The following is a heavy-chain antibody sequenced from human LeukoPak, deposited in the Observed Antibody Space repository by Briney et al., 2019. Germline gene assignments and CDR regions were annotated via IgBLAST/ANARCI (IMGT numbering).Heavy chain of an antibody. Sequence: SETLSLTCTVSDGSISGDSYYWGWIRQPPGKGLEWIGSLYYSGSTYYNPSLKSRITISVDTSKNQFSPKLISVTAADAAVYYCARCHGGNCLWGQGTLVTVSS. D-gene: IGHD2-15*01. CDR1: DGSISGDSYY. CDR3: ARCHGGNCL. V-gene: IGHV4-39*01. CDR2: LYYSGST. J-gene: IGHJ4*02.